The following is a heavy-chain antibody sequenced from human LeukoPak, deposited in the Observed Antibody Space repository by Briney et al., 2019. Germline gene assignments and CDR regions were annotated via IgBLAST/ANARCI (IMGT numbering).Heavy chain of an antibody. CDR3: ARGYDSSGFPKTTNWFDP. CDR2: IYTSGST. J-gene: IGHJ5*02. V-gene: IGHV4-4*07. D-gene: IGHD3-22*01. CDR1: GGSISSYY. Sequence: PSETLSLTCTVSGGSISSYYWSWIRQPAGKGLEWIGRIYTSGSTNYNPSLQSRVTMSVDTSEKQFSLKLSSVTAADTAVYYCARGYDSSGFPKTTNWFDPWGQGTLVTVSS.